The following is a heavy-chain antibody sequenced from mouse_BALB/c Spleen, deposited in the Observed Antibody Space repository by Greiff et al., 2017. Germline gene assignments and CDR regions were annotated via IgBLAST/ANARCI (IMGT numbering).Heavy chain of an antibody. CDR2: ISDGGSYT. D-gene: IGHD1-1*01. J-gene: IGHJ4*01. CDR1: GFTFSDYY. Sequence: EVQVVESGGGLVKPGGSLKLSCAASGFTFSDYYMYWVRQTPEKRLEWVATISDGGSYTYYPDSVKGRFTISRDNAKNNLYLQMSSLKSEDTAMYYCARQVGQRGYAMDYWGQGTSVTVSS. CDR3: ARQVGQRGYAMDY. V-gene: IGHV5-4*02.